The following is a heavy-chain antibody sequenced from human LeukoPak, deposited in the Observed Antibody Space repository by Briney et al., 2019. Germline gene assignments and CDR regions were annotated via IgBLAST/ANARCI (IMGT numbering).Heavy chain of an antibody. CDR3: ARVSSRWTAVAGTDY. V-gene: IGHV3-30-3*01. Sequence: PGGSLRLSCAASGFTFSSYAMHWVRQAPGKGLEWVAVISYDGSNKYYADSAKGRFTISRDNSKNTLYLQMSSLRAEDTAVYYCARVSSRWTAVAGTDYWGQGTLVTVSS. CDR2: ISYDGSNK. J-gene: IGHJ4*02. CDR1: GFTFSSYA. D-gene: IGHD6-19*01.